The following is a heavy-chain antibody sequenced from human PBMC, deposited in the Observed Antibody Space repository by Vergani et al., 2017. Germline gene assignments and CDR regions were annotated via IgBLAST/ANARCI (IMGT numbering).Heavy chain of an antibody. Sequence: QVQLVQSGAEVKKPGASVKVSCKASGYTFTSYYMHWVRQAPGQGLEWMGRIIPIFGTANYAQKFQGRVTITADESTSTAYMELSSLRSEDTAVYYCARVGSGWGFDYWGQGTLVTVSS. CDR1: GYTFTSYY. J-gene: IGHJ4*02. CDR2: IIPIFGTA. D-gene: IGHD6-19*01. CDR3: ARVGSGWGFDY. V-gene: IGHV1-69*18.